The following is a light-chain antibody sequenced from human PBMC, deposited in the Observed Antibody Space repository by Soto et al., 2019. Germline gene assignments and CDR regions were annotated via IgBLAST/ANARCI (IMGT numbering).Light chain of an antibody. Sequence: QSALTQPPSASGTPGQRVTVSCSGSTSNIGTNAVNWFQHLPGTAPKLLIYTNNQRPSGVPDRFSGSKSGTSASLAISGLQSEDEADYYCATWHDSFYVFGTGTKLTVL. CDR3: ATWHDSFYV. J-gene: IGLJ1*01. CDR1: TSNIGTNA. CDR2: TNN. V-gene: IGLV1-44*01.